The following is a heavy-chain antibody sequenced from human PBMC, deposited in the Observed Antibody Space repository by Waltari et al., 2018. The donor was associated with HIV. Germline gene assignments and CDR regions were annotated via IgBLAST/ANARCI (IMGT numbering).Heavy chain of an antibody. CDR1: GGSLSGGAFSGYY. Sequence: QVQLREWGAGLLKPSETLALTCTIYGGSLSGGAFSGYYWRGIRQPPGKGLEWIGEINHAGSANYNPSLKNRVTLSVDTSKNQFSLKMPSVTASDTAVYYCARVDILSTIGGFDPWGQGTLVTVSS. CDR3: ARVDILSTIGGFDP. V-gene: IGHV4-34*01. J-gene: IGHJ5*02. CDR2: INHAGSA. D-gene: IGHD5-12*01.